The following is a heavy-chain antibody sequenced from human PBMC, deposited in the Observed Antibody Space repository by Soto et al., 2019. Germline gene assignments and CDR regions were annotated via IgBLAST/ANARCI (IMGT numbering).Heavy chain of an antibody. Sequence: HPGGSLRLSCAASGFTFSSYAMHWVRQAPGKGLEYVSAISSNGGSTYYANSVKGRFTISRDNSKNTLYLQMGSLRAEDMAVYYCARALGSSSYDSSGYPGDYWGQGTLVTVSS. CDR1: GFTFSSYA. CDR2: ISSNGGST. J-gene: IGHJ4*02. V-gene: IGHV3-64*01. D-gene: IGHD3-22*01. CDR3: ARALGSSSYDSSGYPGDY.